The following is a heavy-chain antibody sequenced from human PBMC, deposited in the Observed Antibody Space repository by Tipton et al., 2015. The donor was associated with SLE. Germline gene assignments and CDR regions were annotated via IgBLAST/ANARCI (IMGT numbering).Heavy chain of an antibody. CDR1: EFTFSSYE. D-gene: IGHD6-19*01. J-gene: IGHJ3*02. CDR3: AKDRRQWLDSDAFDI. V-gene: IGHV3-48*03. Sequence: SLRLSCTASEFTFSSYEMNWVRQAPGKGLEWLSYISGSGSTIYYADSVKGRFTISRDNSKNTLYLQMNSLRAEDTAVYYCAKDRRQWLDSDAFDIWGQGTMVTVSS. CDR2: ISGSGSTI.